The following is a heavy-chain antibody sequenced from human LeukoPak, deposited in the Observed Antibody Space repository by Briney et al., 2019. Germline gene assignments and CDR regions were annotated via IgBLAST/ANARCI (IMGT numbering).Heavy chain of an antibody. CDR1: GFNFSDSR. Sequence: GGSLRLSCATSGFNFSDSRMTWVRQAPGKGLQWVANINRDGTEKHFLDSVEGRFTISRDNAKESLYLLMNSLRPQDTAVYFCVRGDWYFESWGQGTLVTVSS. CDR2: INRDGTEK. V-gene: IGHV3-7*04. J-gene: IGHJ4*02. D-gene: IGHD2-21*01. CDR3: VRGDWYFES.